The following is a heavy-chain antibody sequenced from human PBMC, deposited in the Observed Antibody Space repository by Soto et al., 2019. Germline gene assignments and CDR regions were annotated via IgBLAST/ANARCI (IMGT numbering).Heavy chain of an antibody. V-gene: IGHV1-69*06. Sequence: SVKVSCKASGGTFSTYTFSWVRQAPGQGLEWMGRIIPIFGTPYYAQKFQGRVAITADKSTSTVYMELSSLRSDDTAVYFCARGLECRGYCLDKPTWFAPWGQGTLVTVSS. J-gene: IGHJ5*02. CDR1: GGTFSTYT. CDR2: IIPIFGTP. D-gene: IGHD2-15*01. CDR3: ARGLECRGYCLDKPTWFAP.